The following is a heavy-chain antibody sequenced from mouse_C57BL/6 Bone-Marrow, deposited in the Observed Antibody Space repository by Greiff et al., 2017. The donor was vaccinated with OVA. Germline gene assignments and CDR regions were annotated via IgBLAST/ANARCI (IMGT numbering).Heavy chain of an antibody. J-gene: IGHJ3*01. CDR1: GFSLTSYA. V-gene: IGHV2-9-1*01. CDR2: IWTGGGT. D-gene: IGHD1-1*01. Sequence: QVQLQQSGPGLVAPSQSLSITCTVSGFSLTSYAISWVRQPPGKGLEWLGVIWTGGGTNYNSALKSRLSISKDNSKSQVFLKMNSLQTDDTARYYCARNSILDYGSSLWFAYWGQGTLVTVSA. CDR3: ARNSILDYGSSLWFAY.